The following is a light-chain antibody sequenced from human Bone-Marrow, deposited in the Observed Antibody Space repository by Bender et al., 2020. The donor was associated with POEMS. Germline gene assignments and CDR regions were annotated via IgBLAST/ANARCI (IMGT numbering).Light chain of an antibody. CDR1: SSNIGNHG. CDR2: YDD. Sequence: QSVLTQPPSVSGAPGQRVTISCSGSSSNIGNHGVNWYQQLPGEAPKLLIYYDDLLTPGVSDRFSGSKSGTSASLAISGLRSEDEADYYCAAWDDSLSGPVFGTGTKVTVL. V-gene: IGLV1-36*01. J-gene: IGLJ1*01. CDR3: AAWDDSLSGPV.